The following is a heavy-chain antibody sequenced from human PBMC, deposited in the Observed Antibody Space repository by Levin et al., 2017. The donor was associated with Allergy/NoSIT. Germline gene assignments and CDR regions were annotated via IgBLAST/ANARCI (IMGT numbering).Heavy chain of an antibody. V-gene: IGHV3-23*01. CDR3: AKPPVGTTSTTLYYLDY. CDR1: GFTFSNYV. Sequence: GGSLRLSCAASGFTFSNYVMAWVRQAPGKGLEWVSGISDSGGTTYNADSVKGRFTISRDNSKNTLYLQMNSLRVEDTAVYYCAKPPVGTTSTTLYYLDYWGQGTLVTVSS. D-gene: IGHD1-26*01. J-gene: IGHJ4*02. CDR2: ISDSGGTT.